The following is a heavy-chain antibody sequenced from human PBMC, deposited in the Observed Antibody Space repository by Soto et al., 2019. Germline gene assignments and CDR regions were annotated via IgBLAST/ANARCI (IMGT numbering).Heavy chain of an antibody. CDR2: INAGNGNT. J-gene: IGHJ4*02. Sequence: QVQLVQSGAEVKKPGASVKVSCKASGYTFTSYAMHWVRQAPGQRREWMGWINAGNGNTKYSQKFQGRVTITRDTSESTAYMELSSLRSEDTAVYYCERGGWVAAYSHFDYWGQGTLVTVSS. D-gene: IGHD2-15*01. CDR3: ERGGWVAAYSHFDY. V-gene: IGHV1-3*01. CDR1: GYTFTSYA.